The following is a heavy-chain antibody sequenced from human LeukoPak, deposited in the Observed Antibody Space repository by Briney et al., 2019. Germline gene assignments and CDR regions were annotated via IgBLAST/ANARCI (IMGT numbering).Heavy chain of an antibody. Sequence: NSSETLSLTCTVSGYSISSGYYWGWIRQPPGKGLEWIGSIYHSGSTYYNPSLKSRVTISVDTSKNQFSLKLSSVTAADTAVYYCARGFDSSSWYGPYYYYYMDVWGKGTTVTVSS. CDR2: IYHSGST. CDR1: GYSISSGYY. J-gene: IGHJ6*03. D-gene: IGHD6-13*01. V-gene: IGHV4-38-2*02. CDR3: ARGFDSSSWYGPYYYYYMDV.